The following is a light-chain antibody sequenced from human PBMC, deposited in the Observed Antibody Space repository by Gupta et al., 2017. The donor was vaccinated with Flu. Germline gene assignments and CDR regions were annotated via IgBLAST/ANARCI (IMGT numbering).Light chain of an antibody. J-gene: IGKJ4*01. Sequence: EIVLTQSPATPSVSPGERVSLSCRASQNVNSNLAWYQQKPGQPPRLLIYGASTRATGVPARFSGTGSGTDFTLTVSSLQSEDSAVYFCQQYNVWPPLTFGGGTRVQI. CDR3: QQYNVWPPLT. CDR2: GAS. CDR1: QNVNSN. V-gene: IGKV3-15*01.